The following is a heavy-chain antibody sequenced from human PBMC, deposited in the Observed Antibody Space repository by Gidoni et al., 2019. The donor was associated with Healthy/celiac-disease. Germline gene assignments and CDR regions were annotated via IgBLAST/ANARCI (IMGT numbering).Heavy chain of an antibody. CDR1: GFTFSRHS. CDR3: ASESSSWSTGMDV. CDR2: ISSSSSYI. D-gene: IGHD6-13*01. Sequence: EVQLVESGGGLVKPGGSLRLACAASGFTFSRHSMNRVRQAPGEGLECVSSISSSSSYIYYADSVKGRFTISRDNAKNSLYLQMNSLRAEDTAVYYCASESSSWSTGMDVWGQGTTVTVSS. V-gene: IGHV3-21*01. J-gene: IGHJ6*02.